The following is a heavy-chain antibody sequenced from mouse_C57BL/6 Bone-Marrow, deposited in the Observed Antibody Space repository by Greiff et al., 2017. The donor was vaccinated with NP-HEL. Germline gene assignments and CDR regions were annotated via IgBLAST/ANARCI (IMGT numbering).Heavy chain of an antibody. CDR1: GYTFTSYW. Sequence: QVQLQQPGAELVKPGASVKLSCKASGYTFTSYWMHWVKQRPGQGLEWIGMINPNSGSTNYNEKFKRKDTLTVDKSSSTTYMQLSSLTSKNSSVYYYASLYCGSSYLPYYYAMGYWGQGTSVTVSS. D-gene: IGHD1-1*01. CDR2: INPNSGST. CDR3: ASLYCGSSYLPYYYAMGY. J-gene: IGHJ4*01. V-gene: IGHV1-64*01.